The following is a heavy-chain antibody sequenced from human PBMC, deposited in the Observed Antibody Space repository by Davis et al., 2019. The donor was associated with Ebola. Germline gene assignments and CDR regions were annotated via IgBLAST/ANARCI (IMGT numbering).Heavy chain of an antibody. CDR1: GFTSRSYW. V-gene: IGHV3-74*01. Sequence: PEGSLRLSCEASGFTSRSYWMHWVRQAPGKGLVWVSRINPEATTTNYADSVKGRFTISRDNAKNTLYLQMNSLRDEDTAVYYCARGGLEPVDYWGQGTLVTVSS. D-gene: IGHD1-1*01. CDR2: INPEATTT. CDR3: ARGGLEPVDY. J-gene: IGHJ4*02.